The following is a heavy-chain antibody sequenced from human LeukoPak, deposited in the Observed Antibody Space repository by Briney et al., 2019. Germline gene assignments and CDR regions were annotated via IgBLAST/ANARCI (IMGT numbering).Heavy chain of an antibody. CDR2: IYTSGST. CDR1: GGSISSYY. D-gene: IGHD1-26*01. Sequence: SETLSLTCTVSGGSISSYYWSWIRQPAGKGLEWIGRIYTSGSTNYNASLKSRVSMSVDTSKNQFSLKLSSVTAADTAVFYCARENSGSYRDFDYWGQGTLVTVSS. V-gene: IGHV4-4*07. J-gene: IGHJ4*02. CDR3: ARENSGSYRDFDY.